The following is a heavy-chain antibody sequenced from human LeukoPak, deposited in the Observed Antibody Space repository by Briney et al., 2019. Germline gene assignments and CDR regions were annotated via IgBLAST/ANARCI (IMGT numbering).Heavy chain of an antibody. J-gene: IGHJ4*02. CDR2: IKHSGST. V-gene: IGHV4-34*01. CDR1: GFTFSSYA. Sequence: GSLRLSCAASGFTFSSYAMSWVRQPPGKGLDWIGEIKHSGSTNYNPSLKSRVTISVDTSKNQFSLRLSSVTAADTAVYYCARVVTDIVVVARATKRTRFFDFWGQGIQVTVSS. D-gene: IGHD2-2*01. CDR3: ARVVTDIVVVARATKRTRFFDF.